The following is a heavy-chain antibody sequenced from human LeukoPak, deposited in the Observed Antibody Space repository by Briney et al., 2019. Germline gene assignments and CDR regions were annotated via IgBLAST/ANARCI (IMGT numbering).Heavy chain of an antibody. J-gene: IGHJ4*02. CDR2: IYPNSGNT. Sequence: ASVKVSCKASGYTFTSYHVHWVRQAPGQGLEWMGWIYPNSGNTGYAQKFEGRVTITRNTSISTAYMEVSSLTSEDTAVYYCARGHSGTYFWLGGKFDYWGQGTLVTVSS. D-gene: IGHD1-26*01. CDR3: ARGHSGTYFWLGGKFDY. V-gene: IGHV1-8*03. CDR1: GYTFTSYH.